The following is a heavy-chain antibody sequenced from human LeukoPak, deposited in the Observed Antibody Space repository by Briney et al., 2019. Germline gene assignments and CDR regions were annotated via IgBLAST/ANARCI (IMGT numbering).Heavy chain of an antibody. CDR1: GGTFSSYA. CDR3: ARARGWDIVVVPAGDAFDI. Sequence: ASVKVSCKASGGTFSSYAISWARQAPGQGLEWMGRIIPILGIANYAQKFQGRVTITADKSTSTAYMELSSLRSEDTAVYYCARARGWDIVVVPAGDAFDIWGQGTMVTVSS. CDR2: IIPILGIA. J-gene: IGHJ3*02. V-gene: IGHV1-69*04. D-gene: IGHD2-2*01.